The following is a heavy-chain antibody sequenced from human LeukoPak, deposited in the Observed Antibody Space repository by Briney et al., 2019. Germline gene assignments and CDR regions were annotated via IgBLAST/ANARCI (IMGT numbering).Heavy chain of an antibody. CDR3: AKTPDEEEGGFDY. CDR2: IRYDGSNK. Sequence: PGGSLRLSCAASGFTFSSYGMHWVRQAPGKGLERVAFIRYDGSNKYYADSVKGRYTISRDNSKNTLYLQMNSLKAEDTAVYYCAKTPDEEEGGFDYWGQGTLVTVSS. CDR1: GFTFSSYG. D-gene: IGHD3-16*01. J-gene: IGHJ4*02. V-gene: IGHV3-30*02.